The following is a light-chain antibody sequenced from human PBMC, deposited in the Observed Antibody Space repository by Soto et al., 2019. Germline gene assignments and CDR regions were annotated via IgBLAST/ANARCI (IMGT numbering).Light chain of an antibody. V-gene: IGKV1-5*01. Sequence: DVQMTQSPSTLSASVGDRFTMTCRASEFISDWLAWYQQKPGQAPKLLIYDASTLESGVPGRFSGSGVGTHFTLTISGLQPEDFATYHCQHYNSYSRAFGQGTKVDIK. J-gene: IGKJ1*01. CDR1: EFISDW. CDR2: DAS. CDR3: QHYNSYSRA.